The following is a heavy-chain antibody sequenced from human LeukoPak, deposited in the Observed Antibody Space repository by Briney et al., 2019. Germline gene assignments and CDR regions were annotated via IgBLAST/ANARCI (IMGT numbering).Heavy chain of an antibody. CDR2: INPDGGDK. J-gene: IGHJ4*02. V-gene: IGHV3-7*01. Sequence: GGSLRLSCSASGFTFSAYWMSWIRQGPGKGLEWVASINPDGGDKFYVDSVKGRFTISRDNTWNSLFLDLSSLRADDTAMYFCAGLFGGVTTFDYWGQGALVTVSS. CDR3: AGLFGGVTTFDY. CDR1: GFTFSAYW. D-gene: IGHD4-17*01.